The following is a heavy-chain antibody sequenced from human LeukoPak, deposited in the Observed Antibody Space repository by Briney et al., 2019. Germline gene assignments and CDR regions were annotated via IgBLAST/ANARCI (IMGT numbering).Heavy chain of an antibody. D-gene: IGHD3-10*01. CDR1: GYTFTGYY. Sequence: ASVKVSCEASGYTFTGYYMHWVRQAPGQGLEWMGWINPNSGGTNYAQKFQGRVTMTRDTSISTAYMELSRLRSDDTAVYYCARASYVLLWFGEYKHPPYYFDYWGQGTLVTVSS. V-gene: IGHV1-2*02. CDR3: ARASYVLLWFGEYKHPPYYFDY. J-gene: IGHJ4*02. CDR2: INPNSGGT.